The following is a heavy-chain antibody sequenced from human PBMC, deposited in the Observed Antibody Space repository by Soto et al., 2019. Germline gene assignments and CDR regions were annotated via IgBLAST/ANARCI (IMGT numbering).Heavy chain of an antibody. CDR3: ARVGPPRKRRPIAARIVFFDY. Sequence: QVQLQQWGAGLLKPSETLSLTCAVYGGSFSGYYWSWIRQPPGKGLEWIGEINHSGSTNYNPSLKSRVTISVDTSKNQFSLKLSSVTAADTAVYYCARVGPPRKRRPIAARIVFFDYWGQGTLVTVSS. CDR1: GGSFSGYY. V-gene: IGHV4-34*01. D-gene: IGHD6-6*01. J-gene: IGHJ4*02. CDR2: INHSGST.